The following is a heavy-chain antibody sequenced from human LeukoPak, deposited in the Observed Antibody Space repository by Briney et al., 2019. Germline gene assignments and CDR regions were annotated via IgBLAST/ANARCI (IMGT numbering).Heavy chain of an antibody. CDR2: ISGSGGST. CDR1: GFTFSSYA. J-gene: IGHJ4*02. CDR3: ANSDYYDSSGYYSWSIDY. D-gene: IGHD3-22*01. V-gene: IGHV3-23*01. Sequence: GGSLRLSCAASGFTFSSYAMSWVRQAPGKGLAWVSAISGSGGSTCYADSVKGRFTISRDNSKNTLYLQMNSLRAEDTAVYYCANSDYYDSSGYYSWSIDYWGQGTLVTVSS.